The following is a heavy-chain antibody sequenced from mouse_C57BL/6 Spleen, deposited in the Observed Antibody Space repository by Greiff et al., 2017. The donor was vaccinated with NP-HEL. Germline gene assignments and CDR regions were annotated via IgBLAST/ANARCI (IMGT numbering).Heavy chain of an antibody. CDR2: IDPANGNT. J-gene: IGHJ4*01. V-gene: IGHV14-3*01. CDR3: AGARGLDYAMDY. CDR1: GFTIKNNY. Sequence: VQLKESVAELVRPGASVKLSCTASGFTIKNNYMHWVKQRPEQGLEWIGRIDPANGNTKYAQKFQGKATITADKASNTTYLQLSSLTSEDTAIYYCAGARGLDYAMDYWGQGTSVTVSS. D-gene: IGHD2-13*01.